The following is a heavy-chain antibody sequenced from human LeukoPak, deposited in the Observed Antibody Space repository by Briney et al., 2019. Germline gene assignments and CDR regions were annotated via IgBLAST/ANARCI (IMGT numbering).Heavy chain of an antibody. D-gene: IGHD6-13*01. Sequence: SVKVSCKASGGTFSSYAISWVRQAPGQGLEWMGGVIPIFGTANYAQKLQGRVTITADESTSTAYMELSSLRSEDTAVYYCAREGAYSSSRDAFDIWGQGTMVIVSS. V-gene: IGHV1-69*13. CDR2: VIPIFGTA. CDR1: GGTFSSYA. CDR3: AREGAYSSSRDAFDI. J-gene: IGHJ3*02.